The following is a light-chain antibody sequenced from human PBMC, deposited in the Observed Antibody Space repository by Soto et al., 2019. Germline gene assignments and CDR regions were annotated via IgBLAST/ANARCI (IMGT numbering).Light chain of an antibody. Sequence: DIVMTQSPDSLAVSLGERATINCKSSQSVLYSSNNKNYLAWYQQKPGQPPKLLIYWASTRESGVPDRFSGSGSWTGFTLTIRSLQAEDVAVYYCQQYYSTPRTFGKGTKVEIK. CDR2: WAS. CDR1: QSVLYSSNNKNY. J-gene: IGKJ1*01. V-gene: IGKV4-1*01. CDR3: QQYYSTPRT.